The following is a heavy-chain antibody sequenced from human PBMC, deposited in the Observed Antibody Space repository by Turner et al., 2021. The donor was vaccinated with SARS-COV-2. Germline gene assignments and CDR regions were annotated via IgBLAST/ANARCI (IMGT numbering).Heavy chain of an antibody. CDR1: GFSFGDSI. J-gene: IGHJ5*01. CDR2: IAAGADYT. CDR3: ARVASYYFDGRLWVGPLDT. D-gene: IGHD3-9*01. V-gene: IGHV3-23*01. Sequence: QLFESGGSVEESGKYLRLSCLASGFSFGDSIMAWVRQAPGKGLEFVASIAAGADYTFYSDSVRGRFAVSRDNLKNILYLEMNSLRVGDSALYYCARVASYYFDGRLWVGPLDTWGQGTLVSVS.